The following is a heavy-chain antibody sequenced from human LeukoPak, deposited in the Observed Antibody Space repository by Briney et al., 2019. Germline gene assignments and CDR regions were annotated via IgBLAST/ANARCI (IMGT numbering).Heavy chain of an antibody. CDR3: ARDSYGCSGGSCYFTYYYYYGMDV. Sequence: KPGGSLRLSCAASGFTFSSYAMHWVRQAPVKGLEWVAVISYDGSNKYYADSVKGRFTISRDNSKNTLYLQMNSLRAEDTAVYYCARDSYGCSGGSCYFTYYYYYGMDVWGQGTTVTVSS. CDR1: GFTFSSYA. V-gene: IGHV3-30-3*01. D-gene: IGHD2-15*01. J-gene: IGHJ6*02. CDR2: ISYDGSNK.